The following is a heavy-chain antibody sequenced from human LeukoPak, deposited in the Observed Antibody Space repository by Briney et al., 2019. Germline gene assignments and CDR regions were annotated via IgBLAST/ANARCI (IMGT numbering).Heavy chain of an antibody. D-gene: IGHD7-27*01. CDR1: GYSFTSYW. J-gene: IGHJ4*02. Sequence: GESLKISCKGSGYSFTSYWIGWVRQMPGKGLEWMGIIYPGDSDTRYSPSFQGQVTISADKSISTAYLQWSSLKASDTAMYYCARMGTSLNMRGSSYYFDYWGQGTLVTVSS. V-gene: IGHV5-51*01. CDR3: ARMGTSLNMRGSSYYFDY. CDR2: IYPGDSDT.